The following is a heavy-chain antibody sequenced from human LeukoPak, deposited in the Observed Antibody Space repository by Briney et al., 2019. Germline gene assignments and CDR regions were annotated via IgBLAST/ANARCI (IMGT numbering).Heavy chain of an antibody. Sequence: PGGSLRLSCAASGFTFSNYAMSWVRQAPGKALEWVSAFSGSGGSTYYADSVKGRFAISRDNSKNTLYLQMNSLRAEDTAVYFCARDRRSNGWYEFDYWGQGTLVTVSS. V-gene: IGHV3-23*01. D-gene: IGHD6-19*01. J-gene: IGHJ4*02. CDR3: ARDRRSNGWYEFDY. CDR1: GFTFSNYA. CDR2: FSGSGGST.